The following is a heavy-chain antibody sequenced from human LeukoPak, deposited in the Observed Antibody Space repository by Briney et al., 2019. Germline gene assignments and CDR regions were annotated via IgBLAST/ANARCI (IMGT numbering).Heavy chain of an antibody. J-gene: IGHJ4*02. CDR1: GYTFTGYY. V-gene: IGHV1-2*06. Sequence: GASVKVSCKASGYTFTGYYMHWVRQAPGQGLEWMGRLNPNSGVTNFAQRFQGRVTMTRDTSISTAYMELSSLRSDDTAVYYCARGDYDFWSGPFSYWGQRTLVTVSS. CDR2: LNPNSGVT. D-gene: IGHD3-3*01. CDR3: ARGDYDFWSGPFSY.